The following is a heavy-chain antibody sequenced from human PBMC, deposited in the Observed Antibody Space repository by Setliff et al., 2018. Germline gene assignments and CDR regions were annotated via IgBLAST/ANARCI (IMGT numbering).Heavy chain of an antibody. Sequence: PSETLSLTCSVSGASISSDGYYWSWIRQYPGKGLEWIGYIYYSGSTYYNPSLKSRVTISLDTSENRFSLELTSVTAADTAVYYCARARTIAVKGGVFAVWGRGTLVTVSS. J-gene: IGHJ2*01. CDR3: ARARTIAVKGGVFAV. V-gene: IGHV4-31*03. D-gene: IGHD6-19*01. CDR2: IYYSGST. CDR1: GASISSDGYY.